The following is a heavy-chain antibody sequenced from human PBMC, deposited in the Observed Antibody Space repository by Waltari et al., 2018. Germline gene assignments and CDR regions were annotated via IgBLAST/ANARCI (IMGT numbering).Heavy chain of an antibody. V-gene: IGHV3-66*02. CDR2: IYSGGST. Sequence: EVQLVESGGGLVQPGGSLRLSCAASGFTVSSNYMSWVRQALGKGLEWVSVIYSGGSTYYADSVKGRFTISRDNSKNTLYLQMNSLRAEDTAVYYCARDRGDYAPDPTGMDVWGQGTTVTVSS. CDR1: GFTVSSNY. CDR3: ARDRGDYAPDPTGMDV. J-gene: IGHJ6*02. D-gene: IGHD4-17*01.